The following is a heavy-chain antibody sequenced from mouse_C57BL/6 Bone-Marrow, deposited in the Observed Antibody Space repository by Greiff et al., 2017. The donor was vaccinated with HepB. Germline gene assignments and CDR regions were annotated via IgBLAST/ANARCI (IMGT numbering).Heavy chain of an antibody. D-gene: IGHD1-1*01. J-gene: IGHJ1*03. Sequence: EVQLQQSGPGLVKPSQSLSLTCSVTGYSITSGYYWNWIRQFPGNKLEWMGYISYDGSNNSNPSLKNRISITRDTSKNQFFLKLNSVTTEDTATYYCARAVFYYYGSSYGYFDVWGTGTTVTVSS. CDR3: ARAVFYYYGSSYGYFDV. CDR2: ISYDGSN. V-gene: IGHV3-6*01. CDR1: GYSITSGYY.